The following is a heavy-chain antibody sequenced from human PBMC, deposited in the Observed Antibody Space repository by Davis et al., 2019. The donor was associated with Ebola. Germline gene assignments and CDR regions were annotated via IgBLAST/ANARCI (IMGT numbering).Heavy chain of an antibody. CDR1: VITFSSYA. D-gene: IGHD5-18*01. Sequence: GESLKISCTDSVITFSSYAMTWVRQAPGKGLEWVSAISGSGGRTYYADSVKGRFSISRDNSQNTLFLQMHSLRVEDTAVYYCAKDGTLTAMGTQYYYFYGMDVWGQGTTVTVSS. V-gene: IGHV3-23*01. CDR2: ISGSGGRT. J-gene: IGHJ6*02. CDR3: AKDGTLTAMGTQYYYFYGMDV.